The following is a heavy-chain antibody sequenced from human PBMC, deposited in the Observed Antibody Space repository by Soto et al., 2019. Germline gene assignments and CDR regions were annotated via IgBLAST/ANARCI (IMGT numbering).Heavy chain of an antibody. D-gene: IGHD3-22*01. J-gene: IGHJ4*01. Sequence: SETLSLTCTVSGGSITSDSYYWSWIRQYPGKGLEWIGYIYYTGSTYYNPSLKSRVGISVDTSENQFFLSLSSVTAADTAVYYCASRYGRSGYYYFDYWGQGTLVTVSS. V-gene: IGHV4-31*03. CDR2: IYYTGST. CDR1: GGSITSDSYY. CDR3: ASRYGRSGYYYFDY.